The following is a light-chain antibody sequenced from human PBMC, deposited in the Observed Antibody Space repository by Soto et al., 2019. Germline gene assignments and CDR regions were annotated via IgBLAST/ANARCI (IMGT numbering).Light chain of an antibody. CDR3: QQYSRSPRT. J-gene: IGKJ1*01. CDR2: GAS. CDR1: QSVSSND. V-gene: IGKV3-20*01. Sequence: EIVLTQSPGTLSLSPGERATLSCRASQSVSSNDLAWYQQKPGQAPRLLIYGASNRATGIPDRFSGSGSETDFTLTISRLEPEDFAVYYCQQYSRSPRTFGQGTKVEIK.